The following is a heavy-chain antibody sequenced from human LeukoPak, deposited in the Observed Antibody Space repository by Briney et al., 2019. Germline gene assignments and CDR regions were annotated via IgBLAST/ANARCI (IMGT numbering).Heavy chain of an antibody. CDR3: ARIMVRGVIESRRYYYYGMDV. V-gene: IGHV4-39*01. J-gene: IGHJ6*02. CDR2: IYYSGST. D-gene: IGHD3-10*01. Sequence: SETLSLTCTVSGGSISSSSYYWGWIRQPPGKGLEWIGSIYYSGSTYYNPSLKSRVTISVDTSKNQFSLKLSSVTAADTAVYYCARIMVRGVIESRRYYYYGMDVWGQGTTVTVSS. CDR1: GGSISSSSYY.